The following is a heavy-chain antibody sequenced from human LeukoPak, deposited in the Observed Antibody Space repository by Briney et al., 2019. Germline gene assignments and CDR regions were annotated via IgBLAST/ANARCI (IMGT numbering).Heavy chain of an antibody. D-gene: IGHD6-6*01. Sequence: SGTLSLTCAVSGGSISSNNWWGWVRQPPGKGLEWIGEIYHSGSTNYNPSLKSRVTISVDTSKNQFSLKLSSVTAADTAVYYCARLSIAARWDYWGQGTLVTVSS. CDR2: IYHSGST. CDR3: ARLSIAARWDY. J-gene: IGHJ4*02. V-gene: IGHV4-4*02. CDR1: GGSISSNNW.